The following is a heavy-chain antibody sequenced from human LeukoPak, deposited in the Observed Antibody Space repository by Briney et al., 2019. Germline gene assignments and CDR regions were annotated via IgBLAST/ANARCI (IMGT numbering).Heavy chain of an antibody. J-gene: IGHJ4*02. D-gene: IGHD7-27*01. V-gene: IGHV4-59*01. Sequence: SETLSLTCTVSGGSISSYYWSWIRQPPGKGLEWIGYIYYSGSTNYNPSLKSRVTISVDTSKNQFSLKLSSVTAADTAVYYCTTDPSGLSLGDYWGQGTLVTVSS. CDR3: TTDPSGLSLGDY. CDR2: IYYSGST. CDR1: GGSISSYY.